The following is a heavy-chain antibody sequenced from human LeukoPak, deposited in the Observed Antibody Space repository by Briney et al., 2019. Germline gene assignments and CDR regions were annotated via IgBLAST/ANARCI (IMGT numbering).Heavy chain of an antibody. CDR2: IYYSGST. CDR1: GGSISSHY. V-gene: IGHV4-59*11. Sequence: SETLSLTCTVSGGSISSHYWSWIRQPPGKGLEWIGYIYYSGSTNYNPSLKGRVTISVDTSKNQFSLKLSSVTAADTAVYYCARSGSIWELHIDYWGQGTLVTVSS. D-gene: IGHD1-26*01. J-gene: IGHJ4*02. CDR3: ARSGSIWELHIDY.